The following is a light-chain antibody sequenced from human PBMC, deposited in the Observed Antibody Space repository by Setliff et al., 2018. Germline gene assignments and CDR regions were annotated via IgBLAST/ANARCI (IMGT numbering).Light chain of an antibody. CDR3: SSYTGISTYV. CDR2: YVR. Sequence: QSALTQPASVSGSPGQSITIPCTGASSDVGGYDYVSWYQQHPGKAPKLLIYYVRDRPSGVSDRFSGSKSGNTASLTISGLQAEDEADYYCSSYTGISTYVFGTETKVTVL. CDR1: SSDVGGYDY. V-gene: IGLV2-14*03. J-gene: IGLJ1*01.